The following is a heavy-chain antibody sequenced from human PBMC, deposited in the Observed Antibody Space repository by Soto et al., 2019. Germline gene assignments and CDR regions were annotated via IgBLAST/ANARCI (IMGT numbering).Heavy chain of an antibody. CDR1: GGSFSNSS. J-gene: IGHJ5*02. CDR2: IKHSGST. CDR3: ARVRGQDSSKRLLAVNGLFDP. V-gene: IGHV4-34*01. Sequence: SETLSLTCTVYGGSFSNSSCTWIRNPQGQGLEWMGEIKHSGSTNYIPSLKSRVTISVDTSKNQFSPKRSSVTAADTAVYYCARVRGQDSSKRLLAVNGLFDPWGQGTLVTVSS. D-gene: IGHD2-21*02.